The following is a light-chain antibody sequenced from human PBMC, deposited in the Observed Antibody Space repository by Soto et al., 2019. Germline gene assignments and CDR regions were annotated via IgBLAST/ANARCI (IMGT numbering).Light chain of an antibody. Sequence: GDRVTITCRASQSISSSLSWHQQKPGQTPTLLIYSASNLRSGVPSRLSGSGSGTDFTLTISSLQSEDYAIYYCQQSYNIPWTFGQGTKVDIK. CDR3: QQSYNIPWT. J-gene: IGKJ1*01. V-gene: IGKV1-39*01. CDR1: QSISSS. CDR2: SAS.